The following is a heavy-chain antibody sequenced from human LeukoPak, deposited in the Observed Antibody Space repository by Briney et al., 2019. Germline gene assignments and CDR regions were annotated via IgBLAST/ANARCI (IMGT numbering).Heavy chain of an antibody. Sequence: LSLTCAVYGGSFSGYYWSWVRQAPGKGLEWVAVISYDGSNKYYADSVKGRLTISRDNFKNTLYLEMNSLRAEDTAVYYCAKDTSWGWSSDGFDIWGQGTMVTVPS. J-gene: IGHJ3*02. CDR2: ISYDGSNK. CDR3: AKDTSWGWSSDGFDI. V-gene: IGHV3-30*18. CDR1: GGSFSGYY. D-gene: IGHD2-2*01.